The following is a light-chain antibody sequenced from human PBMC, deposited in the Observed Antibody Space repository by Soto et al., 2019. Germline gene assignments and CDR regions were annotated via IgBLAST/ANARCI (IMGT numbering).Light chain of an antibody. J-gene: IGKJ2*01. V-gene: IGKV4-1*01. CDR3: QQYYNLPYT. CDR2: WAS. CDR1: QNILYSSNSKNY. Sequence: DIVMTQSPDSLALSLGERATISCKSSQNILYSSNSKNYLAWYQQRPRQPPKLLISWASTRESGVPDRFSGSGSGTDFTLTISSLQAEDVAVYFCQQYYNLPYTFGQGTKLEI.